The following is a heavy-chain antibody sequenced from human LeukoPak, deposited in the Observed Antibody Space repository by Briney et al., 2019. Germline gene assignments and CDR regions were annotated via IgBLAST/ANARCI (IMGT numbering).Heavy chain of an antibody. V-gene: IGHV4-59*08. J-gene: IGHJ5*02. CDR2: VYYSGIT. Sequence: SETLSLTCTVSGGSISSDYWSWIRQPPGKGLEWIGYVYYSGITNYNPSLKSRVTISVGTSKNHFSLKLTSVTTADTAVYYCARLLGWSGPINWFDPWGRGTLVTVSS. CDR1: GGSISSDY. D-gene: IGHD3-3*01. CDR3: ARLLGWSGPINWFDP.